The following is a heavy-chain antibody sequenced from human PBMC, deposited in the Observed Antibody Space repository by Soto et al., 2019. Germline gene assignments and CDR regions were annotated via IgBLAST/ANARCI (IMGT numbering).Heavy chain of an antibody. CDR2: IRYGGATSGTT. D-gene: IGHD3-10*01. CDR3: ARHDDHRSPPLGFHI. CDR1: GGSVSTDKYL. Sequence: QVQLQESGPRLVKPSETLTLKCTVSGGSVSTDKYLWGWIRQPPGKGLEWVASIRYGGATSGTTFYSPSLGGRLTISLDTSAAQVSLRLTSVTATDTAVYYCARHDDHRSPPLGFHIWGQGTLVTVSS. J-gene: IGHJ3*02. V-gene: IGHV4-39*01.